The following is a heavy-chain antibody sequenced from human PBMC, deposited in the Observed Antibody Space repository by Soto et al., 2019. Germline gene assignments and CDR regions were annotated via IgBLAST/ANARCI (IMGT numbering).Heavy chain of an antibody. V-gene: IGHV1-69*06. CDR2: IIPIFGTA. Sequence: SVKVSCKASGGTFSSYAISWVRQAPGQGLEWMGGIIPIFGTANYAQKFQGRVTITADKSTSTAYMELSSLRSEDTAVYYCARAGCGGDCSLDYWGQGTPVTVSS. CDR1: GGTFSSYA. CDR3: ARAGCGGDCSLDY. D-gene: IGHD2-21*02. J-gene: IGHJ4*02.